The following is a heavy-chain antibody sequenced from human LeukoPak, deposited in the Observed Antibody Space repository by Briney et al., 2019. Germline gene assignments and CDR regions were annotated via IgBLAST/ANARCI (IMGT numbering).Heavy chain of an antibody. V-gene: IGHV3-7*03. D-gene: IGHD3-10*01. Sequence: GGSLRLSCAASGFTFSSYWMSWVRQAPGKGLEWVANIKQDGSEKYYVDSVKGRFTISRDNAKNSLYLQMNSLRAEDTAVYYCARDRPYRGFGELLPSAIPYYFDYWGQGTLVTVSS. CDR1: GFTFSSYW. J-gene: IGHJ4*02. CDR3: ARDRPYRGFGELLPSAIPYYFDY. CDR2: IKQDGSEK.